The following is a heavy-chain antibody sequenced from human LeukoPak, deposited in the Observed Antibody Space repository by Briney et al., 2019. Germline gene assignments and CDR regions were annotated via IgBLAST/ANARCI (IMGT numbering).Heavy chain of an antibody. D-gene: IGHD3-16*01. V-gene: IGHV4-4*07. CDR3: ARQIGARAFDV. CDR2: IYPNGHT. J-gene: IGHJ3*01. Sequence: PSETLSLTRAVSGGSIDSDYWSWIRQPAGKGLEWIGRIYPNGHTTYNPSLTSRVTMSADTSKMQFSLNLNSVTAADTALYYCARQIGARAFDVWGQGTVVTVSS. CDR1: GGSIDSDY.